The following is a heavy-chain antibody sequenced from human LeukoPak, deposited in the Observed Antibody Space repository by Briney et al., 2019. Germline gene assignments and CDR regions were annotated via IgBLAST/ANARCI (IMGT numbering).Heavy chain of an antibody. CDR3: ARMYGDYPTHYYYYYYMDV. V-gene: IGHV4-59*08. CDR2: IYYSGST. J-gene: IGHJ6*03. Sequence: PSETLSLTCTVSGGSISSYYWSWIRRPPGKGLEWIGYIYYSGSTNYNPSLKSRVTISVDTSKNQFSLNLSSVTAADTAVYYCARMYGDYPTHYYYYYYMDVWGKGTTVTVSS. CDR1: GGSISSYY. D-gene: IGHD4-17*01.